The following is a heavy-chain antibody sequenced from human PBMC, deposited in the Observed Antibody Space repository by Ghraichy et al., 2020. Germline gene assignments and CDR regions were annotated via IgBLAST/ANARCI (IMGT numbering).Heavy chain of an antibody. CDR1: GFTFSSYS. V-gene: IGHV3-21*01. D-gene: IGHD1-26*01. CDR3: ARDKFGRGYYSFDY. J-gene: IGHJ4*02. CDR2: ISSSSSYI. Sequence: GGSLRLSCAASGFTFSSYSMNWVRQAPGKGLEWVSSISSSSSYIYYADSVKGRFTISRDNAKNSLYLQMNSLRAEDTAVYYCARDKFGRGYYSFDYWGQGTLVTVSS.